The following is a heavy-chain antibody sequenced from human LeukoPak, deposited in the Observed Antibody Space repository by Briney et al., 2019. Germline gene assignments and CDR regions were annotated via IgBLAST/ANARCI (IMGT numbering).Heavy chain of an antibody. V-gene: IGHV4-34*01. J-gene: IGHJ4*02. D-gene: IGHD1-26*01. CDR3: ARRRRSGSQVLDF. CDR2: INHSGST. CDR1: GGSFSDYY. Sequence: ETLSLTCAVYGGSFSDYYWSWIRQPPGKGLEWIGEINHSGSTNYNSSLKSRVIISVDTSKNQFSLRLSSVTAADTAAYYCARRRRSGSQVLDFWGQATPVTVSS.